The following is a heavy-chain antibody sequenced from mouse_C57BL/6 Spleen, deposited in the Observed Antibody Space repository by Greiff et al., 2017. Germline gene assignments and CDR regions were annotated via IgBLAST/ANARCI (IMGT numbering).Heavy chain of an antibody. CDR3: ALYSNYSYWYFDV. CDR1: GYTFTSYW. J-gene: IGHJ1*03. D-gene: IGHD2-5*01. Sequence: QVHVKQPGAELVKPGASVKLSCKASGYTFTSYWMHWVKQRPGQGLEWIGMIHPNSGSTNYNEKFKSKATLTVDKSSSTAYMQLSSLTSEDSAVYYCALYSNYSYWYFDVWGTGTTVTVSS. CDR2: IHPNSGST. V-gene: IGHV1-64*01.